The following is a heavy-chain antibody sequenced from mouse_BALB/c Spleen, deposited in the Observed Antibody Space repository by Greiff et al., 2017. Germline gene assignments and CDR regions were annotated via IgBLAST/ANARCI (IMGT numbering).Heavy chain of an antibody. CDR2: ISSGSSTI. D-gene: IGHD4-1*01. V-gene: IGHV5-17*02. CDR3: ATGNWYFDV. J-gene: IGHJ1*01. Sequence: EVKVEESGGGLVQPGGSRKLSCAASGFTFSSFGMHWVRQAPEKGLEWVAYISSGSSTIYYADTVKGRFTISRDNPKNTLFLQMTSLRSEDTAMYYCATGNWYFDVWGAGTTVTVSS. CDR1: GFTFSSFG.